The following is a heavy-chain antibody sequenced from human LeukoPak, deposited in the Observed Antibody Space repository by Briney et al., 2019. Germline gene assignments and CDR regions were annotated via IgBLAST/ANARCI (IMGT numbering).Heavy chain of an antibody. J-gene: IGHJ4*02. CDR3: ATRYSGSYWDY. Sequence: GGSLRLSCAASGFTFSSYNMNWVRQAPGKGLEWVSSISSSSSYIYYADSVKGRLTISRDNAKNSLYLQMNSLRAEDTAVYYCATRYSGSYWDYWGQGTLVTVSS. D-gene: IGHD1-26*01. V-gene: IGHV3-21*01. CDR1: GFTFSSYN. CDR2: ISSSSSYI.